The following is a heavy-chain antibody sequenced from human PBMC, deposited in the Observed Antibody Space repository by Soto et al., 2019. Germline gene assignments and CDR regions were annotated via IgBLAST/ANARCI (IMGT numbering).Heavy chain of an antibody. CDR2: ISYSGSA. CDR3: ATMGTPATGLYYFDY. CDR1: GGSISSGNYY. J-gene: IGHJ4*02. Sequence: SETLSLTCTVSGGSISSGNYYWSWIRQPPGKGMEWIGFISYSGSAYYNPSLKSRVTISVDTSKNQFSLNLSFVTAADTAVYYCATMGTPATGLYYFDYWGQGTLVTVSS. V-gene: IGHV4-30-4*01. D-gene: IGHD2-15*01.